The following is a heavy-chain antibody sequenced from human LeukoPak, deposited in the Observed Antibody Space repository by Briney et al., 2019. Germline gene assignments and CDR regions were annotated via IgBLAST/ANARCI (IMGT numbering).Heavy chain of an antibody. CDR2: IYYRSTWYN. CDR1: GDSVSSNSVT. D-gene: IGHD2-2*01. V-gene: IGHV6-1*01. CDR3: ARRLTQYDCFDP. Sequence: SQTLSLTCAISGDSVSSNSVTWNWIRQSPSRGLEWLGRIYYRSTWYNDYAVSVRGRITVNPDTSKNQFSLHLNSVTPEDTAVYYCARRLTQYDCFDPWGQGILSPSPQ. J-gene: IGHJ5*02.